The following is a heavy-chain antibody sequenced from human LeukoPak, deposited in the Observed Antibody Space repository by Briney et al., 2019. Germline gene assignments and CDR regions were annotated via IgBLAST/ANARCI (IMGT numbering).Heavy chain of an antibody. D-gene: IGHD3-22*01. V-gene: IGHV1-18*01. CDR2: ISAYNGNT. CDR3: AREVPYDTSRYYQPFDY. Sequence: ASVKVSCKASGYTFTIYGITWVRQAPGQGLEWMGWISAYNGNTNYAQKLQGRVTMTTDTSTSTAYMNLRSLRSDDTAVYYCAREVPYDTSRYYQPFDYWGQGTLVTVSS. J-gene: IGHJ4*02. CDR1: GYTFTIYG.